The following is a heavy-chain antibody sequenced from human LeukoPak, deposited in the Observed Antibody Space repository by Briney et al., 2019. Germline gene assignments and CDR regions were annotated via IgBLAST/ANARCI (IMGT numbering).Heavy chain of an antibody. D-gene: IGHD3-10*01. CDR2: IYTSGTT. V-gene: IGHV4-4*07. CDR1: AGSISNYF. Sequence: SETLSPTCTVSAGSISNYFWSWIRQPAGKGLEWIGRIYTSGTTNYSPSLKSRVTMSVDTSTNQFSLKLTSATAADTAVYYCARENGSGSRGLDFWGQGTLVTVSS. CDR3: ARENGSGSRGLDF. J-gene: IGHJ4*02.